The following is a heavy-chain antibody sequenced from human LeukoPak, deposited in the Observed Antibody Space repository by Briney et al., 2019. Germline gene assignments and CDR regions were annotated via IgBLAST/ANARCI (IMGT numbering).Heavy chain of an antibody. CDR1: GYTFTSYD. Sequence: ASVKVSCKASGYTFTSYDINWVRQATGQGLEWMAWMNPNSGNTGYAQKFQGRVTMTRNTSISTAYMELSSLRSEDTAVYYCARAGGYCGRISCPYYFDYWGQGSLVAVSS. D-gene: IGHD2-15*01. CDR2: MNPNSGNT. V-gene: IGHV1-8*01. J-gene: IGHJ4*02. CDR3: ARAGGYCGRISCPYYFDY.